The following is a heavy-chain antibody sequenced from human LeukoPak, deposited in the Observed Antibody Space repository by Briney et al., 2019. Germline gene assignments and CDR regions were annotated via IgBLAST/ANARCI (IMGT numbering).Heavy chain of an antibody. D-gene: IGHD3-10*01. J-gene: IGHJ4*02. CDR1: GFTVSSNY. CDR2: IYSGGST. Sequence: PGGSLRLSCAASGFTVSSNYMSWVRQAPGKGLEWVLVIYSGGSTYYADSVKGRFTISRDNSKNTLYLQMNSLRAEDTAVYYCAREVVRGVIDYWGQGTLVTVSS. CDR3: AREVVRGVIDY. V-gene: IGHV3-53*01.